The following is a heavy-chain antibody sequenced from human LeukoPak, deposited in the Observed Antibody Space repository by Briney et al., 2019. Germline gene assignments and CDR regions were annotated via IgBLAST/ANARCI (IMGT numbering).Heavy chain of an antibody. CDR2: ISAYNGNT. D-gene: IGHD3-22*01. V-gene: IGHV1-18*01. CDR1: GYTFSTYG. J-gene: IGHJ5*02. CDR3: AREGDLYDSSDYYLSWFDP. Sequence: GASVKVSCKTSGYTFSTYGIAWVRQAPGQGLKWMGWISAYNGNTNYAPNLQGRVTMTTDTSTSTAYMELRSLRSDDTPVYYCAREGDLYDSSDYYLSWFDPCGQATLVTVYS.